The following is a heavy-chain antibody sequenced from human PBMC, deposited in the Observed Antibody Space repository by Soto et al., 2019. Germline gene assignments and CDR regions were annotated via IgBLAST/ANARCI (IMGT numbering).Heavy chain of an antibody. V-gene: IGHV4-59*08. CDR1: GDSISSYY. J-gene: IGHJ5*02. CDR3: ARRWRGSSIWLDSFDP. D-gene: IGHD2-2*01. CDR2: IDKSGYT. Sequence: SSETLSLTCTVSGDSISSYYWSWVRQPTGKGLEWIGYIDKSGYTNYNPSLKSRVIISIDTSKNQFSLKLRSVTAADTAVYSWARRWRGSSIWLDSFDPWGQGPPVTVSS.